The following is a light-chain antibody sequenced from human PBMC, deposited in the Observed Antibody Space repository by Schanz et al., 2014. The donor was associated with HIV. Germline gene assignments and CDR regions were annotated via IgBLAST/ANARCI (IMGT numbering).Light chain of an antibody. CDR3: LQYDDDAYT. CDR1: QTIDNW. V-gene: IGKV1-5*03. J-gene: IGKJ2*01. Sequence: DIQMTQSPSTLSASIGDRVTITCRASQTIDNWLAWYQQKPGKAPNLLISEASTLESGVPPRFSGSGSGTEFTLTISSLQPDDFATYYCLQYDDDAYTFGQGTKLQIK. CDR2: EAS.